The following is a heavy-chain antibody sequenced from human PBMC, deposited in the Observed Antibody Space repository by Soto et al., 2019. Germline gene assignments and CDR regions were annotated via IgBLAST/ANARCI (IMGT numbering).Heavy chain of an antibody. J-gene: IGHJ3*02. Sequence: GGSLRLSCGASVFTFSSYWISWVRQAPGKGLEWVANIKQDGSEKYYVDSVKGRFTISRDNAKNSLYLQMNSLRAEDTAVYYCARDLGSLFFDIWGQGTMVTVSS. V-gene: IGHV3-7*01. CDR1: VFTFSSYW. CDR2: IKQDGSEK. CDR3: ARDLGSLFFDI.